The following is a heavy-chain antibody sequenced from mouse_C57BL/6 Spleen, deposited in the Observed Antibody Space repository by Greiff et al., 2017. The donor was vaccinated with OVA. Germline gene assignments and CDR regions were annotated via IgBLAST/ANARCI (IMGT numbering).Heavy chain of an antibody. CDR3: ARSGDYDRYFDV. Sequence: LVESGAELVKPGASVKISCKASGYAFSSYWMNWVKQRPGKGLEWIGQIYPGDGDTNYNGKFKGKATLTADKSSSTAYMQLSSLTSEDSAVYFCARSGDYDRYFDVWGTGTTVTVSS. CDR2: IYPGDGDT. D-gene: IGHD2-4*01. V-gene: IGHV1-80*01. J-gene: IGHJ1*03. CDR1: GYAFSSYW.